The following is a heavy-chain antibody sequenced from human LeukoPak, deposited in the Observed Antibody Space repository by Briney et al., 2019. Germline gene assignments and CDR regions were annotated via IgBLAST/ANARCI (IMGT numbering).Heavy chain of an antibody. D-gene: IGHD5-24*01. CDR1: GYTFTNYY. CDR3: ARGGQGNADGYNQALNY. Sequence: ASVKVSCEASGYTFTNYYIHWVRQAPGQGLEGMGIINPSGGSTSYAQKFQGRVTMTRDTSTSTVYMELSSLRSEDTAVYYCARGGQGNADGYNQALNYWGQGTLVTVSS. CDR2: INPSGGST. V-gene: IGHV1-46*01. J-gene: IGHJ4*02.